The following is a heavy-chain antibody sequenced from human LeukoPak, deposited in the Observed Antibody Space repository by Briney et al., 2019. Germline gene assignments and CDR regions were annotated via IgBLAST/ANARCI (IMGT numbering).Heavy chain of an antibody. V-gene: IGHV3-9*01. D-gene: IGHD3-16*01. CDR2: ISWNSGSI. CDR3: AKDGGTFLRRGIDY. Sequence: PGRSLRLSCAASGFTFDDYAMHWVRHAPGKGLEWVSGISWNSGSIGYADSVKGRFTISRDNAKNSLYLQMNSLRAEDTALYYCAKDGGTFLRRGIDYWGQGTLVTVSS. J-gene: IGHJ4*02. CDR1: GFTFDDYA.